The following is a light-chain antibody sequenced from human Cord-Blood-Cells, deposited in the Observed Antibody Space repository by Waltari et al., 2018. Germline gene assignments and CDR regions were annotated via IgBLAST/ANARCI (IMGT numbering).Light chain of an antibody. V-gene: IGLV3-19*01. CDR2: GKN. J-gene: IGLJ2*01. Sequence: SSELTQDPAVSVALRQTVRITCHGDSPRSYYATWYQQKPGQAPGLVIYGKNNRPSGIPDRFSGSSSGNTASLTITGAQAEDEADYYCNSRDSSGNHVVFGGGTKLTVL. CDR1: SPRSYY. CDR3: NSRDSSGNHVV.